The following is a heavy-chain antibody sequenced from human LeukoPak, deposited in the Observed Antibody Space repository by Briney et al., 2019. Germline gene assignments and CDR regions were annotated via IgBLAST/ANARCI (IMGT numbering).Heavy chain of an antibody. CDR3: ARAPNYGSGSYTSPIFDY. D-gene: IGHD3-10*01. Sequence: ASVKVSCKASGGTFSSYAISWVRQAPGQGLEWMGGIIPIFGTANYAQKFQGRVTVTADESTSTAYMELSSLRSEDTAVYYCARAPNYGSGSYTSPIFDYWGQGTLVTASS. CDR2: IIPIFGTA. CDR1: GGTFSSYA. J-gene: IGHJ4*02. V-gene: IGHV1-69*13.